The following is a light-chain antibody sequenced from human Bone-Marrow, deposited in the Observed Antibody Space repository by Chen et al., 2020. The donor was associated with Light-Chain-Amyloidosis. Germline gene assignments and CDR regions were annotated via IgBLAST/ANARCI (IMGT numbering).Light chain of an antibody. J-gene: IGLJ3*02. CDR3: QVWDRSSDRPV. CDR1: NIGSTS. V-gene: IGLV3-21*02. Sequence: SYVLTQPSSVSVAPGQTATIACGGNNIGSTSVHWYQRTPGQAPILVVYDDSDRPSGIPERLSGSNSGNTATLTISRVEAGDEADYYCQVWDRSSDRPVFGGGTKLTVL. CDR2: DDS.